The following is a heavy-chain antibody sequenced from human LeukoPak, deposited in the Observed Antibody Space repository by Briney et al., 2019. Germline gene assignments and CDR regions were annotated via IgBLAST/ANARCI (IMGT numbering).Heavy chain of an antibody. Sequence: PGGSLTLSCTASGFTFSEAWMTWVRQAPGKGLEWIGRTKGRIDGGTTDYTTSVKGRFSISRDDSKNTPYLQMNSLKTEDTALYYCATALDCGGHWEYCLDHWGQGTLVTVSS. D-gene: IGHD4-23*01. CDR3: ATALDCGGHWEYCLDH. V-gene: IGHV3-15*01. J-gene: IGHJ4*02. CDR1: GFTFSEAW. CDR2: TKGRIDGGTT.